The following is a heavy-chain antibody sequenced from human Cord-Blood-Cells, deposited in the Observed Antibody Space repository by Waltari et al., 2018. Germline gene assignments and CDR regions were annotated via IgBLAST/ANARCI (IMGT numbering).Heavy chain of an antibody. Sequence: QVQLQQSGPGLVKPSQTLSLTCAIPGDRVSSNRAAWNWIRQSPSRGLEWLGRTNYRSKCYNYYAVSVKSRITINPDTSKNQFSLQLNSVTPEDTTVYYCARAHLSGSDAFDIWGQGTMVTVSS. CDR3: ARAHLSGSDAFDI. CDR2: TNYRSKCYN. D-gene: IGHD6-19*01. CDR1: GDRVSSNRAA. V-gene: IGHV6-1*01. J-gene: IGHJ3*02.